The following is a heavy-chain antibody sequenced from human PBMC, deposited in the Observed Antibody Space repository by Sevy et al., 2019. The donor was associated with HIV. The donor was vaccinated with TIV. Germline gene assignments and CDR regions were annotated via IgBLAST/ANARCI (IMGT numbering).Heavy chain of an antibody. J-gene: IGHJ4*02. D-gene: IGHD5-12*01. Sequence: GGSLRLSCSASGFDFFNVWMTWVRQAPGKGLEWLGRIKSETDGGTREYAAAVKGRFTISRDDSKDTLYLQMNSLKTEDTAVYYCATESWGFFETSSRYLLPYFDSWGQGTLVTVSS. V-gene: IGHV3-15*01. CDR1: GFDFFNVW. CDR2: IKSETDGGTR. CDR3: ATESWGFFETSSRYLLPYFDS.